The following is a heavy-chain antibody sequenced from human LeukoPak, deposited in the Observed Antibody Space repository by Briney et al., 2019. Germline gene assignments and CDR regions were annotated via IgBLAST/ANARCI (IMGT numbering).Heavy chain of an antibody. V-gene: IGHV4-61*02. J-gene: IGHJ3*01. CDR3: ARDRAGAFDV. Sequence: SETLSLTCSVSGGSISSGPFYWSWLRQPAGKGLEWIGRIFDSGSTDYNPSLKSRVTISVDTSKDQLSLRLSSVTAADTAVYYCARDRAGAFDVWGQGALVSVSS. CDR2: IFDSGST. CDR1: GGSISSGPFY.